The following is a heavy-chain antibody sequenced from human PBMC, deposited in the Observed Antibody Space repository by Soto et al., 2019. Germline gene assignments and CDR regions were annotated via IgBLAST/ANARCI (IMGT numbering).Heavy chain of an antibody. CDR1: GGSIRGYY. D-gene: IGHD1-1*01. CDR2: IHYSGLT. V-gene: IGHV4-59*01. J-gene: IGHJ4*02. Sequence: QVQLQESGPGLVKPSETLSLTCSVSGGSIRGYYWSWIRQPPGKGLEWIGYIHYSGLTMSNPSLKSRVTISIDTSKNRFSLKLTSVTAADTAVYYCARGWIHSDYWGQGTLVTVSS. CDR3: ARGWIHSDY.